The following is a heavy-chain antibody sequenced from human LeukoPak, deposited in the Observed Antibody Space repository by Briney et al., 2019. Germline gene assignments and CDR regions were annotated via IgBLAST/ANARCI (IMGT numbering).Heavy chain of an antibody. V-gene: IGHV3-30*18. D-gene: IGHD6-13*01. J-gene: IGHJ4*02. CDR3: AKNDDSYSSSCPGY. CDR1: GFTFSSYG. Sequence: GRSLRLSCAASGFTFSSYGMHWVRQAPGKGLEWVAVISYDGSNKYYADSVKGRFTISRDNSKNTLYLQMNSLRAEDTAVYYCAKNDDSYSSSCPGYWGQGTLVTVSS. CDR2: ISYDGSNK.